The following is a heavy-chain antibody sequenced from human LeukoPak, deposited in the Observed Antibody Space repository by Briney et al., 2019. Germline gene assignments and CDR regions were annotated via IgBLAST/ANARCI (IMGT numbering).Heavy chain of an antibody. CDR3: ARSPYYYYMDV. CDR2: INHSRST. V-gene: IGHV4-34*01. Sequence: PSETLSLTCAVYGGSFSGYYWSWIRQPPGKGLERRGEINHSRSTNYTPSLKNRVAISVDTTKNQFSLKLRSVTAADTAVYYCARSPYYYYMDVWGKGTTVTVSS. CDR1: GGSFSGYY. J-gene: IGHJ6*03.